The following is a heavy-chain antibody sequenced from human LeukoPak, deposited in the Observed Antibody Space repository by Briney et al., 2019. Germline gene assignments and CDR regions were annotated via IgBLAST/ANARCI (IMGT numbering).Heavy chain of an antibody. Sequence: NPSETLSPPLPVSCGSLSNFYWGWIRPPPRKGLGWGGDMYKNGTTNYNPSLKSRVTISVDTSKNHFSLRLSSVTAADTAVYYCARAPHSYDSGSYSVQQYFDLWGRGTLVTVSS. J-gene: IGHJ2*01. V-gene: IGHV4-59*01. CDR3: ARAPHSYDSGSYSVQQYFDL. CDR2: MYKNGTT. CDR1: CGSLSNFY. D-gene: IGHD3-22*01.